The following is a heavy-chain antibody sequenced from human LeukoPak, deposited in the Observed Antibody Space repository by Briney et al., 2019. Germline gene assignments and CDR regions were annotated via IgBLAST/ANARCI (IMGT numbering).Heavy chain of an antibody. V-gene: IGHV3-7*01. J-gene: IGHJ5*02. Sequence: GGSLRLSCAASGFTFSNYWMSWVRQAPGKGLEWVANIKQDGSEKYYVDSVKGRFTISRDNAKNSLYLQVNSLRVEDTAVYYCARLTFNYGDYGADWFDPWGQGTQVTVSS. CDR2: IKQDGSEK. CDR1: GFTFSNYW. D-gene: IGHD4-17*01. CDR3: ARLTFNYGDYGADWFDP.